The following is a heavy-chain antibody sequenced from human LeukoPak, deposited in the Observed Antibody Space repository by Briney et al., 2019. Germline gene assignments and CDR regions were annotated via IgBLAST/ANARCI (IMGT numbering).Heavy chain of an antibody. Sequence: GGSLRLSCAASGFTFSSYGMHWVRQAPGKGLEWVAFIRYDGSNKYYADCVKGRFTISRDNSKNTLYLQMNSLRAEDTAVYYCAKDFLRITMIVVVIPTFFDYWGQGTLVTVSS. CDR2: IRYDGSNK. CDR1: GFTFSSYG. J-gene: IGHJ4*02. D-gene: IGHD3-22*01. V-gene: IGHV3-30*02. CDR3: AKDFLRITMIVVVIPTFFDY.